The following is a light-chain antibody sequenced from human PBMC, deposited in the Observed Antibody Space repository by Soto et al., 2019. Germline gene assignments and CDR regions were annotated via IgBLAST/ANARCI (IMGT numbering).Light chain of an antibody. CDR1: QGISNY. CDR2: AAS. CDR3: QKYYSVAFT. J-gene: IGKJ3*01. V-gene: IGKV1-27*01. Sequence: DIQMTQSPSSLSASVGDRVTITCRASQGISNYLAWYQQKPGKVPKLLIYAASTLQAGVPSRFSGSGSGTDFTLTIRGLQSEDVATYYYQKYYSVAFTFGGGTKVDIK.